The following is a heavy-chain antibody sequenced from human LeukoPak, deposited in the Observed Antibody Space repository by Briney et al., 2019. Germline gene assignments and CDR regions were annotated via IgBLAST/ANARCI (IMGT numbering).Heavy chain of an antibody. CDR3: ARCFDWFDP. J-gene: IGHJ5*02. D-gene: IGHD3-16*01. CDR1: GGSFSGYY. Sequence: PSETLSLTCAVYGGSFSGYYWSWIRQPPGKGLEWIGEINHSGSTNYNPSLKSRVTISVDTSKNQFSLKLSSATAADTAVYYCARCFDWFDPWGQGTLVTVSS. CDR2: INHSGST. V-gene: IGHV4-34*01.